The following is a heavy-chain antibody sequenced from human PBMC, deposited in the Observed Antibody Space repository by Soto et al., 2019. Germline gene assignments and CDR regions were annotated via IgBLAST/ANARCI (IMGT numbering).Heavy chain of an antibody. D-gene: IGHD2-15*01. CDR2: TYYRSKWYN. CDR1: GDSVSSNSAA. V-gene: IGHV6-1*01. CDR3: SRERGGYCSGGSCYSFDY. J-gene: IGHJ4*02. Sequence: QSQTLSLTCAISGDSVSSNSAAWNWIRQSPSRGLEWLGRTYYRSKWYNDYAVSVKSRITINPDTSKNQFSLQLNSVTPEDAAVYYCSRERGGYCSGGSCYSFDYWGQGTLVTVSS.